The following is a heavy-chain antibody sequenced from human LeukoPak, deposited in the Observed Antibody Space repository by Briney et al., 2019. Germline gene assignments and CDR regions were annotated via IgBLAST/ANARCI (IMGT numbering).Heavy chain of an antibody. CDR2: ISYDGSNK. J-gene: IGHJ4*02. CDR1: GFTFSSYA. V-gene: IGHV3-30-3*01. CDR3: ARGGSGWSVDY. Sequence: GRSLRLSCAASGFTFSSYAMHWVRQAPGKGLEWVAVISYDGSNKYYADSVKGRFTISRDNSKNTLYLQMNSLRAEDTAVYYCARGGSGWSVDYWGQETLVTVSS. D-gene: IGHD6-19*01.